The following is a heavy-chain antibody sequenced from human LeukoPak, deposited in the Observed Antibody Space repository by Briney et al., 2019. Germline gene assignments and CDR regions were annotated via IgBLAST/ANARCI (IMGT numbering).Heavy chain of an antibody. CDR2: ISGSGGNT. CDR1: GFTFSSYA. V-gene: IGHV3-23*01. CDR3: AKVMESLGYCTGGVCYRAIDF. D-gene: IGHD2-8*02. J-gene: IGHJ4*02. Sequence: GGPLRLSCAASGFTFSSYAMSWVRQAPGKGLEWVSAISGSGGNTYYADSVKGRFTIARDNSKNTLYLQMNSLRAEDTAVYYCAKVMESLGYCTGGVCYRAIDFWGQGTLVTVSS.